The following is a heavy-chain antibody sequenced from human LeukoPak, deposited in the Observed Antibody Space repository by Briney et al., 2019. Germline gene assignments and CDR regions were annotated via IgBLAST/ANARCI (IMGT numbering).Heavy chain of an antibody. CDR1: GDSFTNYW. CDR3: ARPLDHGDYDY. V-gene: IGHV5-51*01. D-gene: IGHD4-17*01. CDR2: IYPCDSDT. Sequence: NRGESLKISCKGSGDSFTNYWIGWVRQMPGKGLEWMGIIYPCDSDTRYIPSFKGQVTVSADKSITTAYLQWSSLKASDTAMYYCARPLDHGDYDYWGQGTQVTVSS. J-gene: IGHJ4*01.